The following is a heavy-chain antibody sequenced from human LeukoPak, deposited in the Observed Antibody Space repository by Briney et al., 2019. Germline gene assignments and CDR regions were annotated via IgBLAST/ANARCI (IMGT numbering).Heavy chain of an antibody. CDR3: ARDYCSSTSCHPYYFDY. J-gene: IGHJ4*02. V-gene: IGHV4-4*07. CDR2: IYTSGST. D-gene: IGHD2-2*01. CDR1: GGSISSYY. Sequence: PSETLSLTCTVSGGSISSYYWSWIRQPAGKGLEWIGRIYTSGSTDYNPSLKSRVTMSVDTSKNQFSLKLSSVTAADTAVYYCARDYCSSTSCHPYYFDYWGQGTLVTVSS.